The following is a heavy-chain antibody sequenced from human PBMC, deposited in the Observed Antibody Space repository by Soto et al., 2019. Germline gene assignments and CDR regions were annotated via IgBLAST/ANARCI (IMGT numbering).Heavy chain of an antibody. Sequence: GGSLRLSCAASGFNFGASWMAWVRQAPGKGLEWVADIKQDGSEKNYVDSVKGRVTISRDDAKNSLYLQMNSLRSEDTAVYYCAPWRNGAFDIWGQGTMVTVSS. CDR3: APWRNGAFDI. V-gene: IGHV3-7*03. J-gene: IGHJ3*02. CDR2: IKQDGSEK. CDR1: GFNFGASW. D-gene: IGHD2-8*01.